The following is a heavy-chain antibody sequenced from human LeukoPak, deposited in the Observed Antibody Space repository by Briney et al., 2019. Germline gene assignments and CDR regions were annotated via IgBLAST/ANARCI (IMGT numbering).Heavy chain of an antibody. Sequence: SETLSLTCTVSGGSISSYYWTWIRQPPGKGLEWIGYIYYSGSTNYNPSLKSRVTISVDTSKNQFSLKLSSVTAADTAVYYCARASQSGSYYGVDYYYYYMDVWGKGTTVTVSS. V-gene: IGHV4-59*12. CDR3: ARASQSGSYYGVDYYYYYMDV. CDR2: IYYSGST. D-gene: IGHD1-26*01. J-gene: IGHJ6*03. CDR1: GGSISSYY.